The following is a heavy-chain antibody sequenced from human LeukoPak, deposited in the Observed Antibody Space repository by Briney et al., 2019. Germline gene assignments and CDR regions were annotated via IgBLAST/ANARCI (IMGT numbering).Heavy chain of an antibody. CDR1: GFTFSDYW. Sequence: GGSLRLSCAASGFTFSDYWIDWVRQAPGKGLEWVANIKQDGSEKNYVDSVKGRFTISRDNAKNSVYLQMSSLRAEDTAVYYCARDDPSMIAALHYWGQGTLVTVSS. CDR2: IKQDGSEK. J-gene: IGHJ4*02. D-gene: IGHD6-6*01. CDR3: ARDDPSMIAALHY. V-gene: IGHV3-7*01.